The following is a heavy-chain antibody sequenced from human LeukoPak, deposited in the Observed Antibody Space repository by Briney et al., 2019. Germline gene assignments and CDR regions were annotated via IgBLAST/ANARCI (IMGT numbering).Heavy chain of an antibody. Sequence: PGGSLRLSCAASGFTFSSYSMSWVRQAPGKGLEWVSSISSSSSYIYYADSVKGRFTISRDNAKNSLYLQMNSLRAEDTAVYYCARDLLRVNDDAFDIWGQGTMVTVSS. D-gene: IGHD4-17*01. J-gene: IGHJ3*02. CDR2: ISSSSSYI. V-gene: IGHV3-21*01. CDR3: ARDLLRVNDDAFDI. CDR1: GFTFSSYS.